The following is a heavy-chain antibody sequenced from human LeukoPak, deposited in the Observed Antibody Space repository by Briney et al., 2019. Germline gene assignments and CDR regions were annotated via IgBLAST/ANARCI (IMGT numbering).Heavy chain of an antibody. D-gene: IGHD6-13*01. CDR3: VRGGMGSSWPSGDY. V-gene: IGHV3-48*01. CDR1: GFTFSSYW. Sequence: GGSLRLSCAASGFTFSSYWMSWVRQAPGKGLEWVSYISSSSSTIYYADSVKGRFTISRDNAKNSLYLQMNSLRAEDTAVYYCVRGGMGSSWPSGDYWGQGTLVTVSS. CDR2: ISSSSSTI. J-gene: IGHJ4*02.